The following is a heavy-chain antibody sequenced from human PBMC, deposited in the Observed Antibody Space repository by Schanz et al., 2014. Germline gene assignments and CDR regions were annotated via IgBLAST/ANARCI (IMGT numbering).Heavy chain of an antibody. CDR3: ARDGYSVVVISPTESFDI. CDR1: GFNFGSHG. J-gene: IGHJ3*02. D-gene: IGHD2-21*01. V-gene: IGHV3-30*03. Sequence: QVQLVESGGGVVQPGRSLRLSCAASGFNFGSHGMHWVRQAPGKGLEWVAVISYDGSFKNYADSVRGRITISRDNSKNTVHLQMNSLRADDTAVYYCARDGYSVVVISPTESFDIWGQGTMVTVSP. CDR2: ISYDGSFK.